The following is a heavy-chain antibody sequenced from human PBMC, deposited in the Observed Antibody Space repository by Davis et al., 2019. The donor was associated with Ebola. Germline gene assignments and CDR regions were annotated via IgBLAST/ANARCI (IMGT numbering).Heavy chain of an antibody. CDR1: GGSVSSGSYY. CDR3: ARRGRGFGELLK. V-gene: IGHV4-61*01. Sequence: MPSETLSLTCTVSGGSVSSGSYYWSWIRQPPGKGLEWIGYIYYSGSTNYNPSLKSRVTISVDTSKNQFSLKLSSVTAADTAVYYCARRGRGFGELLKWGQGTLVTVSS. J-gene: IGHJ4*02. D-gene: IGHD3-10*01. CDR2: IYYSGST.